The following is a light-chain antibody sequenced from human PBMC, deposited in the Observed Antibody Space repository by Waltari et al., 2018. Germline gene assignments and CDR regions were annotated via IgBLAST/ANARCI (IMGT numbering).Light chain of an antibody. CDR2: VNSDGSH. CDR3: QTGGHGTWV. J-gene: IGLJ3*02. Sequence: QLVLTQSPSAYASLGASVKLTCTLSSGHSRNVIACIQQQPEKGPRYLMKVNSDGSHSKGDEIPDRFSGCSSGAERYLTISSLQAEDEADYYCQTGGHGTWVFGGGTKLTVL. CDR1: SGHSRNV. V-gene: IGLV4-69*01.